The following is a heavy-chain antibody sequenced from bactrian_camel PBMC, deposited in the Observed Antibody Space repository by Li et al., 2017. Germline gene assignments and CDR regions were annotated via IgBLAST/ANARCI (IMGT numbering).Heavy chain of an antibody. CDR1: GFTFNSVW. D-gene: IGHD7*01. V-gene: IGHV3S1*01. CDR2: ITINGGT. J-gene: IGHJ4*01. Sequence: HVQMVESGGGSVQPGGSLRLSCDASGFTFNSVWMYWVRQAPGNEREGVAYITINGGTDYTYSVAGRFTISKDNAKNTLYLQMDSLKPDDTAMYYCAADQWAFGLGTAYRYWGQGTQVTVS. CDR3: AADQWAFGLGTAYRY.